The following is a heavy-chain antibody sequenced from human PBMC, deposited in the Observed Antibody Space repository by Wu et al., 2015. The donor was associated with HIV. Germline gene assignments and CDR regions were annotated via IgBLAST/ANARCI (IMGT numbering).Heavy chain of an antibody. J-gene: IGHJ4*02. D-gene: IGHD6-13*01. Sequence: QVQLLQSGAEVRKPGASVRVSCKTSGYIFTDYYMHWVRQAPGQGLQWMGWIIPHSGDTNSAQKFQGRVTLTRDTSISTAYMELSRLRSDDTAMYYCTRDPQDGGAWYTHWGQGTLVTVSS. CDR1: GYIFTDYY. V-gene: IGHV1-2*02. CDR3: TRDPQDGGAWYTH. CDR2: IIPHSGDT.